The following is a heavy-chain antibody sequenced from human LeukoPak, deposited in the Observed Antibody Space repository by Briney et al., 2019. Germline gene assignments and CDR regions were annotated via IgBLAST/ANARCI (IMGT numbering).Heavy chain of an antibody. V-gene: IGHV1-2*02. CDR1: GYTLTDFS. CDR3: ARDEGRGLHRVGFYAMDV. CDR2: INPKSGTT. J-gene: IGHJ6*01. D-gene: IGHD1-26*01. Sequence: ASVKVSCKASGYTLTDFSMHWVRQAPGKGLEWMGWINPKSGTTKYAQKFQGRVTMTRDTSISTAYMELSRLRSDDTAVYFCARDEGRGLHRVGFYAMDVWGQGTTVTVSS.